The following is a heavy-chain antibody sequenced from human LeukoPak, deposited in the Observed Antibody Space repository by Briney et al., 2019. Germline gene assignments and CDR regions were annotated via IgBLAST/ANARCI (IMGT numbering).Heavy chain of an antibody. CDR1: GYTFTGYY. V-gene: IGHV1-2*04. CDR3: ARDADSGSYYWFDP. Sequence: ASVKVSCKASGYTFTGYYMHWVRQAPGQGLEWMGWINPDSGGTNYAQKFQGWVTMTRDTSISTAYMELSRLRSDDTAVYYCARDADSGSYYWFDPWGQGTLVTVSS. CDR2: INPDSGGT. J-gene: IGHJ5*02. D-gene: IGHD1-26*01.